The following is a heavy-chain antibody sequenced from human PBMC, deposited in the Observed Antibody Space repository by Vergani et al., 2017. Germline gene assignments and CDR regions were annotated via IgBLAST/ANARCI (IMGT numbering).Heavy chain of an antibody. CDR1: GFTFSSYA. CDR2: ISYDGSNK. CDR3: ARDRYRNPVLSDY. D-gene: IGHD1-26*01. V-gene: IGHV3-30-3*01. Sequence: VQLVESGGGLVQPGGSLRLSCAASGFTFSSYAMHWVRQAPGKGLEWVAVISYDGSNKYYADSVKGRFTISRDNSKNTLYLQMNSLRAEDTAVYYCARDRYRNPVLSDYWGQGTLVTVSS. J-gene: IGHJ4*02.